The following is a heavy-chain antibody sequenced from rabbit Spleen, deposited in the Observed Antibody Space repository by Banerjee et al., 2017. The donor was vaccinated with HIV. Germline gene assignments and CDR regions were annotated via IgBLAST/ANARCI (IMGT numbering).Heavy chain of an antibody. CDR2: IDTGSSSFT. CDR1: GVSFSANSY. Sequence: QSLEESGGDLVKPGASLTLTCTASGVSFSANSYMCWVRQAPGKGLEWIACIDTGSSSFTYFAHWAKGRFTISKASSTTVTLQMTSLTAADTATYFCARDTSSSFSSYGMDLWGPSTLVTVS. J-gene: IGHJ6*01. CDR3: ARDTSSSFSSYGMDL. V-gene: IGHV1S40*01. D-gene: IGHD1-1*01.